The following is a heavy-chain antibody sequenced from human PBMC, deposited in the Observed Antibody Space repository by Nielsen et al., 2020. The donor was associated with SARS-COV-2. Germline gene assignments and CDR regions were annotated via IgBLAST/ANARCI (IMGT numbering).Heavy chain of an antibody. V-gene: IGHV4-4*02. CDR2: VPHSGTI. Sequence: SETLSLTCAVSGGSVSSNDWWTWVRQSPGKGLAWIREVPHSGTINYNPSLKSRVTLSMDKSKRQFSLRLTSVSAADTAVYFCARGDLVVVPSPILGLGPFFYYFYLDVWGKGTTVIVSS. J-gene: IGHJ6*03. CDR1: GGSVSSNDW. D-gene: IGHD2-2*01. CDR3: ARGDLVVVPSPILGLGPFFYYFYLDV.